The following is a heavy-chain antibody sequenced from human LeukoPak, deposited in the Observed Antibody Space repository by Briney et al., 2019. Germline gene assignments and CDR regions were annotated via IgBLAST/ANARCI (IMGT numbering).Heavy chain of an antibody. CDR2: MNPNSGNT. V-gene: IGHV1-8*01. J-gene: IGHJ6*02. D-gene: IGHD6-13*01. CDR1: GYTFTSYD. CDR3: ARTGYSSSWFYYYYGMDV. Sequence: ASVKVSCKASGYTFTSYDINWVRQATGRGLEWMGWMNPNSGNTGYAQKFQGRVTMTRNTSISTAYMELSSLRSEDTAVYYCARTGYSSSWFYYYYGMDVWGQGTTVTVSS.